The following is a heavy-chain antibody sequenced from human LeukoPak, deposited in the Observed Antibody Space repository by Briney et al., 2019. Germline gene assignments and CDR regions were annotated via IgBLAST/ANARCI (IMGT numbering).Heavy chain of an antibody. Sequence: PGGSLRLSCAASGFTFSSYGMHWVRQAPGKGLEWVAVIWYDGSNKYYADSVKGRFTISRDNSKNTLYLQMNGLRAEDTAVYYCAREYDILTRFAFDIWGQGTMVTVSS. D-gene: IGHD3-9*01. V-gene: IGHV3-33*01. J-gene: IGHJ3*02. CDR1: GFTFSSYG. CDR2: IWYDGSNK. CDR3: AREYDILTRFAFDI.